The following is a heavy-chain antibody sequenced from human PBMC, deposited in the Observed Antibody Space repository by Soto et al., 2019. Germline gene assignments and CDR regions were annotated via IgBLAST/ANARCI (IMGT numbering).Heavy chain of an antibody. J-gene: IGHJ4*02. V-gene: IGHV1-18*04. CDR1: GYTFTDYS. Sequence: QVHLVQSRAEVKMPGASVKVSCKTSGYTFTDYSMNWVRQAPGQRLEWMGWINTHNGHTQYSPRFDDRVTMTTDPSTSTAYMELKGLRSDDTAVYYCARTDTWAYWGQGTLVTVSS. D-gene: IGHD5-18*01. CDR2: INTHNGHT. CDR3: ARTDTWAY.